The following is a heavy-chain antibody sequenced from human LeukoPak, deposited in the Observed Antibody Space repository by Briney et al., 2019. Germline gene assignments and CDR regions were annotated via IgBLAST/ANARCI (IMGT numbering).Heavy chain of an antibody. Sequence: SETLSLTCTVSGGSISSGGYYWSWIRQPPGKGLEWIGEVNHSGNTSYNPSLKSRLTISVDTSNNQFSLKLNSVTAADTAVYYCASRGGYRFRFTDYYYYYMDVWGNGTTVTVSS. CDR1: GGSISSGGYY. V-gene: IGHV4-34*01. J-gene: IGHJ6*03. CDR3: ASRGGYRFRFTDYYYYYMDV. D-gene: IGHD5-12*01. CDR2: VNHSGNT.